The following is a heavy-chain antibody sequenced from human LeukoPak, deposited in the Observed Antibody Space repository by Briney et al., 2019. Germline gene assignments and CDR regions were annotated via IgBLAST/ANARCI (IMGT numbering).Heavy chain of an antibody. V-gene: IGHV3-23*01. CDR3: AKERDWNYGGYFDY. CDR1: GFTFSSYA. CDR2: ISGSGGST. Sequence: GGSLRLSCAPSGFTFSSYAMSWVRQAPGKGLEGVSAISGSGGSTYYADSVKGRFTISRDNSKNTLYLQMNSLRAEDTAVYYCAKERDWNYGGYFDYWGQGTLVTVSS. J-gene: IGHJ4*02. D-gene: IGHD1-7*01.